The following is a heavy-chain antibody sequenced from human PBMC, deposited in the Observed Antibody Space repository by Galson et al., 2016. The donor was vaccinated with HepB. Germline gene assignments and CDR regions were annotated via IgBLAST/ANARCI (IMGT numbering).Heavy chain of an antibody. J-gene: IGHJ4*02. CDR2: IYDSGSA. CDR1: GDSISSGGYS. V-gene: IGHV4-30-2*06. D-gene: IGHD1-7*01. Sequence: TLSLTCAVSGDSISSGGYSWSWVRQSPGKGLEWIGYIYDSGSAYYNPSLQSRVTISADRSNKQFSLRLSSVTAADTAVYYCARGGISGTTLDYWGQGTLVTVSS. CDR3: ARGGISGTTLDY.